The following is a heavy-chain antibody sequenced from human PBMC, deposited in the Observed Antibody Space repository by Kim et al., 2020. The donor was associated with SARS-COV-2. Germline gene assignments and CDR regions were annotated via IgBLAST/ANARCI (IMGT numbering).Heavy chain of an antibody. V-gene: IGHV3-23*01. CDR3: ARRSSAYSSHRRIAFDS. CDR1: GFTASSYA. Sequence: GGSLRLSCTASGFTASSYAMSWVRQAPGKGLEWLSAISSSGFESFYAESVEGRFTISRDDSKNTLYLQLNSLTAEDTAVYYCARRSSAYSSHRRIAFDSWGQGTLVTVSS. D-gene: IGHD6-13*01. J-gene: IGHJ4*02. CDR2: ISSSGFES.